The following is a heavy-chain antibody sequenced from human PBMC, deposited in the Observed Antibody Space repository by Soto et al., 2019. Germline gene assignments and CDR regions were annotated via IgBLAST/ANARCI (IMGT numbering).Heavy chain of an antibody. J-gene: IGHJ5*02. CDR2: IYYSGST. D-gene: IGHD2-15*01. CDR3: ARQEIGCSGGSCFDLFDP. V-gene: IGHV4-59*08. Sequence: PSETLSLTCTVSGGSISSYYWSWIRQPPGKGLEWIGYIYYSGSTNYNPSLKSRVTISVDTSKNQFSQKMNSVTAADTAVYYCARQEIGCSGGSCFDLFDPWGQGTLVTVSS. CDR1: GGSISSYY.